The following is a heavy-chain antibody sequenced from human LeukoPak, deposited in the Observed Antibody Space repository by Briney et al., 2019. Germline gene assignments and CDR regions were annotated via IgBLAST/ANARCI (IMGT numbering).Heavy chain of an antibody. J-gene: IGHJ4*02. Sequence: MPSETLSLSFGVYGEPFRGYYWGSIRRPPGKVLEWNGEINCRGSTNYNPSLKSRVTLSTDTTKNQFSLTLNSVIAADTAVYYSARRRLGYYFDYRGQGTLVTVSS. CDR2: INCRGST. CDR1: GEPFRGYY. V-gene: IGHV4-34*01. CDR3: ARRRLGYYFDY. D-gene: IGHD5-24*01.